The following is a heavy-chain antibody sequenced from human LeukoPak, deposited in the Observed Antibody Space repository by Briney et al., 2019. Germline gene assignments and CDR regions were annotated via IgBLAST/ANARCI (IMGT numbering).Heavy chain of an antibody. CDR3: ARDIGSGTTGTTGVLVN. Sequence: TSETLSLTCTVSGGSISSYYWSWIRQPPGKGLEWIGYIYYSGSTNYNPSLKSRVTISVDTSKNQFSLKLSSVTAADTAVYYCARDIGSGTTGTTGVLVNWGQGTLVTVSS. CDR2: IYYSGST. J-gene: IGHJ4*02. D-gene: IGHD1-1*01. CDR1: GGSISSYY. V-gene: IGHV4-59*12.